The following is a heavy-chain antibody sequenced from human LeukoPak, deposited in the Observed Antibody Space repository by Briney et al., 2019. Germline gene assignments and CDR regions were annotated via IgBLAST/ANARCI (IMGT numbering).Heavy chain of an antibody. D-gene: IGHD4-17*01. CDR2: INSDGSTT. CDR1: GFTFSGYW. J-gene: IGHJ6*02. Sequence: GGSLRLSCAASGFTFSGYWMHWVRQAPGKGLVWVSRINSDGSTTSYADSVMGRFTISRDNSKNTLYLQMNTLRAEDTAVYYCAKDLYGDYDYYYYSGMDVWGQGTTVTVSS. V-gene: IGHV3-74*01. CDR3: AKDLYGDYDYYYYSGMDV.